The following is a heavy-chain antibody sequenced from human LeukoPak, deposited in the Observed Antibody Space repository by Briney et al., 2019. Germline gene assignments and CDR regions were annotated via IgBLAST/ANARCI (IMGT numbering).Heavy chain of an antibody. J-gene: IGHJ4*02. CDR1: GASLSTYY. D-gene: IGHD2-15*01. CDR2: ISHSGTT. V-gene: IGHV4-34*01. Sequence: KTSETLSLTCIVSGASLSTYYGTWIRQAPGKGLEWIGEISHSGTTNYNPSLKSRVTMSVDASNNQFSLKLSSVTAAGTAVYYCARVHGSYDDFDSWGQGTLVTVSS. CDR3: ARVHGSYDDFDS.